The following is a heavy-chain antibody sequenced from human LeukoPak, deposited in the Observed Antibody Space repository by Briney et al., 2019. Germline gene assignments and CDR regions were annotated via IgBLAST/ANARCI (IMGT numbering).Heavy chain of an antibody. D-gene: IGHD3-22*01. V-gene: IGHV1-69*13. CDR3: ARDGVPYYDSSRYYAY. J-gene: IGHJ4*02. CDR2: IIPYFGTP. Sequence: ASVKVSCKASGGTLTGYTITWVRQDPGQGLEWMGRIIPYFGTPNYAQKFQGRVTITADESTSTASMELSSLRSEDTAVYYCARDGVPYYDSSRYYAYWGQGTLITVSS. CDR1: GGTLTGYT.